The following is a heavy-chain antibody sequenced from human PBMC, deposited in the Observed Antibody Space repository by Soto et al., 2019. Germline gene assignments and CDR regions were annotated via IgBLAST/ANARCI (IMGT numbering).Heavy chain of an antibody. D-gene: IGHD2-21*02. J-gene: IGHJ6*02. CDR2: IMPVFRRP. Sequence: ASVKVSCKASGGTFRTSAISWVRQAPGQGLEWVGGIMPVFRRPKYAQNFQGRVTISADESTSTAYMELSSLRSDDTAVYYCAREGDVPYYYYGMDVWGQGTTVTVSS. V-gene: IGHV1-69*13. CDR1: GGTFRTSA. CDR3: AREGDVPYYYYGMDV.